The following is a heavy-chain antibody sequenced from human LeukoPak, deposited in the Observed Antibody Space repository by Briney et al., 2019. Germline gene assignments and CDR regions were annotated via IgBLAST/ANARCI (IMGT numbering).Heavy chain of an antibody. CDR1: GFTSSSYA. Sequence: GGSLRLSCAASGFTSSSYAMHWVRQAPGKGLEWVAVISYDGSNKYYADSVKGRFTISRDNSKNTLYLQMNSLRAEDTAVYYCARDLGYCSSTSCSKGYYYYYGMDVWGQGTTVTVSS. J-gene: IGHJ6*02. CDR3: ARDLGYCSSTSCSKGYYYYYGMDV. CDR2: ISYDGSNK. D-gene: IGHD2-2*01. V-gene: IGHV3-30-3*01.